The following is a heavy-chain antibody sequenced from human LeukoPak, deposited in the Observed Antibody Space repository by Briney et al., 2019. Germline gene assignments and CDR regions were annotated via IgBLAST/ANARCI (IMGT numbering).Heavy chain of an antibody. Sequence: PSETLSLTCTVSGGSIRSYYWSWIRQPPGKGLEWIGNIYPSGSTNYNPSLKSRVTISVDSSKNQFSLKLSSVTAADTAVYYCGCGYNPIDYWGQGTLVTVSS. V-gene: IGHV4-4*09. CDR3: GCGYNPIDY. J-gene: IGHJ4*02. CDR1: GGSIRSYY. D-gene: IGHD5-24*01. CDR2: IYPSGST.